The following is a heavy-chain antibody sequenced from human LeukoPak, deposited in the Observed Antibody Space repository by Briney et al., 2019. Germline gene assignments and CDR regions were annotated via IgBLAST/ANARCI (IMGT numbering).Heavy chain of an antibody. J-gene: IGHJ4*02. V-gene: IGHV4-39*01. D-gene: IGHD3-10*01. CDR1: GGSISSNSYY. CDR3: ARLPNRGVFDY. Sequence: PSETLSLTCTVSGGSISSNSYYRGWIRQPPGKGLEWIGSIYSSGSTYYNPSLKSRVTISVDTSKNPISLKLTSVTAADTAVYYCARLPNRGVFDYWGQGTLVTVSS. CDR2: IYSSGST.